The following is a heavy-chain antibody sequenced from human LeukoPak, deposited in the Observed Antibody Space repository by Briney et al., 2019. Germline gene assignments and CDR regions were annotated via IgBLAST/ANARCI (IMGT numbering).Heavy chain of an antibody. Sequence: SETLSLTCTVSGDSISSGSYYWSWIRQPAGKGLEWIGRIYTSGSTNYNPSLKSRVTISVDTSKNQFSLKLSSVTAADTAVYYCARESDYGDSLFVWGKGTTVTVSS. D-gene: IGHD4-17*01. V-gene: IGHV4-61*02. J-gene: IGHJ6*04. CDR1: GDSISSGSYY. CDR2: IYTSGST. CDR3: ARESDYGDSLFV.